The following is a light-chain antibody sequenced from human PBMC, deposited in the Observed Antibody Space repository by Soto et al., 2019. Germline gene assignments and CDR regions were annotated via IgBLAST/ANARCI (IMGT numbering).Light chain of an antibody. CDR2: GAS. CDR1: ESVSSSH. Sequence: EKVLTQSPGTLSLSPGERATLSCRASESVSSSHLAWYQQKPGQAPRLLMYGASSRATGIPDRFSGGGSGADFTLTISRLEPEDFGVYYCQQCHNSILMFGQGTKVDIK. CDR3: QQCHNSILM. J-gene: IGKJ1*01. V-gene: IGKV3-20*01.